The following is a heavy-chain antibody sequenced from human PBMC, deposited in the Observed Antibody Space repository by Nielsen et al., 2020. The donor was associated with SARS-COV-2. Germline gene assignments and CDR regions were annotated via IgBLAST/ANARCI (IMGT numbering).Heavy chain of an antibody. CDR1: GFTFSSYG. CDR2: ISYDGTTK. D-gene: IGHD1-26*01. V-gene: IGHV3-30*18. J-gene: IGHJ3*02. CDR3: AKIASSSGSYYWGGDHDAFDI. Sequence: GGSLRLSCAASGFTFSSYGMHWVRQAPGKGLKWVAVISYDGTTKHHADSAKGRFTISRDNSKNSLYLQMNSLRTEDTALYYCAKIASSSGSYYWGGDHDAFDIWGQGTTVTVSS.